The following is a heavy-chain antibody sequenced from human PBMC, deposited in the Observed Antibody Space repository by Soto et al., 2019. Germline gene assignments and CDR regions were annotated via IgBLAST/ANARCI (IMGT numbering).Heavy chain of an antibody. CDR2: IYPGDSDT. J-gene: IGHJ4*02. V-gene: IGHV5-51*01. D-gene: IGHD2-15*01. Sequence: ESLKISCKGSGYSFSNYWIGWVRQMPGKGLEWMGIIYPGDSDTRYSPSFQGQVTISVDKSISTAYLQWSSLRASDTAIYYCARHVRATPCYYWGQGTLVTVSS. CDR1: GYSFSNYW. CDR3: ARHVRATPCYY.